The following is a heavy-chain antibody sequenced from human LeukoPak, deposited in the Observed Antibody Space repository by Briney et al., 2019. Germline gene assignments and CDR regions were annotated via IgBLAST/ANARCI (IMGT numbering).Heavy chain of an antibody. CDR3: ARRDCVESSVSATTIDL. J-gene: IGHJ3*01. CDR1: GYSFTSYW. V-gene: IGHV5-51*01. D-gene: IGHD3-22*01. CDR2: IYPGDSDT. Sequence: GESLKISCKSSGYSFTSYWIGWVRQMPGKGLEWMGIIYPGDSDTRYSPSFQGQVTISADKSISTASLQWSSLQASDTAMYYCARRDCVESSVSATTIDLWGQGTMVTVSS.